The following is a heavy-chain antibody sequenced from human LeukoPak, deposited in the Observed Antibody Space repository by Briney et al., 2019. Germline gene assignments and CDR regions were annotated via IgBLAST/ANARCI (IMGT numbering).Heavy chain of an antibody. V-gene: IGHV3-7*01. CDR2: IKQDGSEK. Sequence: GGSLRLSCAASGFPFSRYWMSCVRQAPGKGLEWLANIKQDGSEKYYVDSVKGRFTISRDNAKNSLYLQMNSLRAEDTAVYYCARVEYYDSSGYTYWGQGTLVTVSS. CDR3: ARVEYYDSSGYTY. D-gene: IGHD3-22*01. J-gene: IGHJ4*02. CDR1: GFPFSRYW.